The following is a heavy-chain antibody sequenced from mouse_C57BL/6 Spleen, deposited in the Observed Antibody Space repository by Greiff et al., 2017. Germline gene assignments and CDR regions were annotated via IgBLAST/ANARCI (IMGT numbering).Heavy chain of an antibody. CDR2: IYPGSGST. CDR3: ARGVIYYDYDGFDY. D-gene: IGHD2-4*01. Sequence: VQLQQPGAELVKPGASVKMSCKASGYTFTSYWITWVKQRPGQGLEWIGDIYPGSGSTNYNEKFKSKATLTVDTSSSTAYMQLSSLTSEDSAVYYCARGVIYYDYDGFDYWGQGTTLTVSS. J-gene: IGHJ2*01. V-gene: IGHV1-55*01. CDR1: GYTFTSYW.